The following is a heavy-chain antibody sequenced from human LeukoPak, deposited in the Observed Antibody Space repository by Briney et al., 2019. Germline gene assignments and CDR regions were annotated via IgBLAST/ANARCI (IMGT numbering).Heavy chain of an antibody. CDR2: IYTSGST. Sequence: SETLSLTCTVSGGSISSYYWSWIRQPPGKGLEWIGYIYTSGSTNYNPSLKSRVTISVDTSKNQSSLKLSSVTAADTAVYYCARQSAKWGATDYWGQGTLVTVSS. J-gene: IGHJ4*02. D-gene: IGHD1-26*01. CDR3: ARQSAKWGATDY. CDR1: GGSISSYY. V-gene: IGHV4-4*09.